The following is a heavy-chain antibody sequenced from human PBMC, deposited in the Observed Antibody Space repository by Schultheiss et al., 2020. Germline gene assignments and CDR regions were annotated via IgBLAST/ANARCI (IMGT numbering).Heavy chain of an antibody. CDR2: IYPGDSDT. CDR3: ARREMSTPYFEY. D-gene: IGHD5-24*01. V-gene: IGHV5-51*01. J-gene: IGHJ4*02. CDR1: GYIFANYW. Sequence: GESLKIACKGSGYIFANYWIGWVRQMPGKGLKWMGIIYPGDSDTRYGPSFQGQVTISADKSISTAYLQWSSLKASDTAVYYCARREMSTPYFEYWGQGTLVTVSS.